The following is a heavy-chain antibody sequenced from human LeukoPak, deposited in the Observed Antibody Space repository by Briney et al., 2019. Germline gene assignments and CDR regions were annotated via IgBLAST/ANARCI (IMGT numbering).Heavy chain of an antibody. CDR3: ALLAVASDLDY. CDR2: IGSSGTTI. J-gene: IGHJ4*02. V-gene: IGHV3-48*03. CDR1: GFPFSIYE. Sequence: GGSLRLSCAVSGFPFSIYEMNWVRQAPGKGLEWVSNIGSSGTTIYYADSVKGRFSISRDNAKNSLYLQMNSLRVEDAAVYYCALLAVASDLDYWGQGALVTVSS. D-gene: IGHD6-19*01.